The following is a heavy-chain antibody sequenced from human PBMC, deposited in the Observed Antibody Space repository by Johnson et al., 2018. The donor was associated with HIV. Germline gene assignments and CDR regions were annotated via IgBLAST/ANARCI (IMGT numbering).Heavy chain of an antibody. CDR1: GFTFSSYG. J-gene: IGHJ3*01. D-gene: IGHD3-10*01. Sequence: QVQLVESGGGVVQPGRSLRLSCAASGFTFSSYGMHWVRQAPGKGLGWVAVIWYDGSNKYYADSVKGRFTISRDNSKNTLYLQMNSLKTEDTAVYYCTTDPYGSGPWGQGTMVTVSS. CDR2: IWYDGSNK. CDR3: TTDPYGSGP. V-gene: IGHV3-33*01.